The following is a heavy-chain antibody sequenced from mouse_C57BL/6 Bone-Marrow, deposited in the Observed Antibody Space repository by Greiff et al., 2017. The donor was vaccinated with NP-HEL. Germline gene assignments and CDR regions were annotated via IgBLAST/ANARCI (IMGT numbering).Heavy chain of an antibody. J-gene: IGHJ1*03. CDR3: ARDSSGYEYFDV. CDR1: GYTFTSYR. V-gene: IGHV1-69*01. Sequence: QVQLQQPGAELVMPGASVKLSCKASGYTFTSYRMHWVKQRPGQGLEWIGEIDPSDSYTNYNQKFKGKSTLTVDKSSSTAYMQLSSLTSEDSAVYYCARDSSGYEYFDVWGTGTTVTVSS. CDR2: IDPSDSYT. D-gene: IGHD3-2*02.